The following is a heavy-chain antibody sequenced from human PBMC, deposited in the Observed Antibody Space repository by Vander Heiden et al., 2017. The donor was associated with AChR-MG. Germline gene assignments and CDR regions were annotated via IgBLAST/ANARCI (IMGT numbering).Heavy chain of an antibody. Sequence: QVQLQESGPGLVKPSETLSLTCTVSGGSISSYYWSWIRQHPGKGLEWIGYIYYSGSTNYNPSLKSRVTISVDTSKNQFSLKLSSVTAADTAVYYCARRLGYYDSSGYPTYYFDYWGQGTLVTVSS. D-gene: IGHD3-22*01. V-gene: IGHV4-59*08. J-gene: IGHJ4*02. CDR3: ARRLGYYDSSGYPTYYFDY. CDR1: GGSISSYY. CDR2: IYYSGST.